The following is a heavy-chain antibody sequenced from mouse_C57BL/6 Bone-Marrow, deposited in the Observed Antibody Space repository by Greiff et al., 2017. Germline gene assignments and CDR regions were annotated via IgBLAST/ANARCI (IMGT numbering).Heavy chain of an antibody. CDR1: GFTFSSYA. D-gene: IGHD4-1*01. J-gene: IGHJ2*01. Sequence: EVQGVESGGGLVKPGGSLKLSCAASGFTFSSYAMSWVRQTPEKRLAWVATISDGGSYTYYPDNVKGRFTISRDNAKNNLYLQMSHLKSEDTAMYSCARDSWDGDYWGQGTTLTVSS. V-gene: IGHV5-4*01. CDR2: ISDGGSYT. CDR3: ARDSWDGDY.